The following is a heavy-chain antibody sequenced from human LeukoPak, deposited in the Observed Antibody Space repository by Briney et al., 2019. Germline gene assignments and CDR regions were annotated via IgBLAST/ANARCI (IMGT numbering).Heavy chain of an antibody. Sequence: ASVKLSCNASGYTFTNYGITRLRQPPGQGLESLGWIGAYNGKTNFAQHLQGRVTMTTDTSTKTAYMELRSLRSDDTAVYYCARGTGEPGYFDYWGQGTLVTVSS. V-gene: IGHV1-18*01. CDR3: ARGTGEPGYFDY. J-gene: IGHJ4*02. CDR1: GYTFTNYG. CDR2: IGAYNGKT. D-gene: IGHD7-27*01.